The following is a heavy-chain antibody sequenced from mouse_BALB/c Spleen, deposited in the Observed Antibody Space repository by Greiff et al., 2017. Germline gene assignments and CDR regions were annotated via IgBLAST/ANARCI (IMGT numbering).Heavy chain of an antibody. CDR3: ARGGRQRRDFDY. V-gene: IGHV14-3*02. J-gene: IGHJ2*01. CDR2: IDPANGNT. CDR1: GFNIKDTY. Sequence: VQLKQSGAELVKPGASVKLSCTASGFNIKDTYMHWVKQRPEQGLEWIGRIDPANGNTKYDPKFQGKATITADTSSNTAYLQLSSLTSEDTAVYYCARGGRQRRDFDYWGQGTTLTVSS.